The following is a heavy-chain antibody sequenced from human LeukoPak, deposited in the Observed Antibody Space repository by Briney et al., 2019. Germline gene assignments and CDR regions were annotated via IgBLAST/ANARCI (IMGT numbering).Heavy chain of an antibody. V-gene: IGHV3-23*01. CDR3: ARGYCSSTSCTPYYYFYYMDV. CDR1: GFTSSSDA. CDR2: ISGSGDST. J-gene: IGHJ6*03. D-gene: IGHD2-2*01. Sequence: PGGSLRLSCAASGFTSSSDAMSWVRQAPGKGLEWVSGISGSGDSTNYADSVKGRFTISRDDSKNTLYLQMNSLRAEDTAIYYCARGYCSSTSCTPYYYFYYMDVWGKGTTVTVSS.